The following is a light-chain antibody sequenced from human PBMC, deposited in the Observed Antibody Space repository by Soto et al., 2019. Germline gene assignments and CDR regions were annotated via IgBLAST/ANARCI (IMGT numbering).Light chain of an antibody. J-gene: IGLJ2*01. Sequence: QAVVTQPPSAYGTPGQRVTISCSGSSSNIASNTVNWYQQLPGTAPKLLIYNNNHRPSGVLDRFSGSKSGTSASLAISGLQSEDEADYYCAAWDDSLNGPLFGGGTKLTVL. V-gene: IGLV1-44*01. CDR3: AAWDDSLNGPL. CDR2: NNN. CDR1: SSNIASNT.